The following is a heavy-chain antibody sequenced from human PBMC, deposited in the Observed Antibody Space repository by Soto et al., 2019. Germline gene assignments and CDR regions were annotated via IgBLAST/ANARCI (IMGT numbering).Heavy chain of an antibody. CDR3: ARGAYSHGYYYYGMDV. CDR1: GFTFSSYS. CDR2: ISSSSSYI. J-gene: IGHJ6*02. Sequence: PGGSLRLSCAASGFTFSSYSMNWVRQAPGKGLEWVSSISSSSSYIYYADSVKGRFTISRDNAKNSLYLQMDSLRAEDTAVYYCARGAYSHGYYYYGMDVWGQGTTVTVYS. D-gene: IGHD3-16*01. V-gene: IGHV3-21*01.